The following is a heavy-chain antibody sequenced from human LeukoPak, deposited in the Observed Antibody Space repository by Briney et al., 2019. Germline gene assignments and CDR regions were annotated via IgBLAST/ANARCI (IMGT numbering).Heavy chain of an antibody. CDR1: GGSISSSSYY. CDR2: IYYSGST. CDR3: ARLMVRGELVDY. V-gene: IGHV4-39*01. D-gene: IGHD3-10*01. Sequence: SESLSLTCTVSGGSISSSSYYWGWIRQPPGKGLEWIGSIYYSGSTYYNPSLKSRVTISVDTSNNQSSLKLSSVTAADTAVYYCARLMVRGELVDYWGQGTLVTVSS. J-gene: IGHJ4*02.